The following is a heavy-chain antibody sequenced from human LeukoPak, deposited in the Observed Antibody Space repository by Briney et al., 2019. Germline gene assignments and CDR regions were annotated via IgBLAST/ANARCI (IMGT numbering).Heavy chain of an antibody. CDR2: ISAYNGNT. V-gene: IGHV1-18*01. D-gene: IGHD3-3*01. CDR3: AREFKGITIFGVVIVETYYYYGMDV. CDR1: GYTFTSYG. J-gene: IGHJ6*02. Sequence: GASVKVSCKASGYTFTSYGISWVRQAPGQGLEWMGWISAYNGNTNYAQKLQGRVTMTTDTSTSTAYMELRSLRSDDTAVYYCAREFKGITIFGVVIVETYYYYGMDVWGQGTTVTVSS.